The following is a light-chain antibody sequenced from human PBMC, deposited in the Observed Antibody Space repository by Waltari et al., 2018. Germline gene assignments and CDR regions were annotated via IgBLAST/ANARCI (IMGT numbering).Light chain of an antibody. J-gene: IGKJ1*01. V-gene: IGKV1-39*01. CDR3: QQSYSTPWT. CDR2: AAS. Sequence: DIQMTQSPSSLSASVVDRVTNTCRASQSISSYLNWYQQKPGKAPKLLIYAASSLQSGVPSRFSGSGSGTDFTLTISSLQPEDFATYYCQQSYSTPWTFGQGTKVEIK. CDR1: QSISSY.